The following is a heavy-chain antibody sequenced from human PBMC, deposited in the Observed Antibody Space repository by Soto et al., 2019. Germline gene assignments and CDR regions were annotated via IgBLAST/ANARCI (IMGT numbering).Heavy chain of an antibody. CDR1: GFTFSSYA. CDR3: VRDTAYCSGGTCYSSHDMDV. Sequence: VQLVESGGGLVKPGGSLRLSCAASGFTFSSYAMHWVRQAPGKGLEWVAVISYDGRNKYYADSVKGRFTISRDNSKISLYLEMNRLCVEDTAVYHCVRDTAYCSGGTCYSSHDMDVWGQGTTVTVSS. D-gene: IGHD2-15*01. V-gene: IGHV3-30*04. J-gene: IGHJ6*02. CDR2: ISYDGRNK.